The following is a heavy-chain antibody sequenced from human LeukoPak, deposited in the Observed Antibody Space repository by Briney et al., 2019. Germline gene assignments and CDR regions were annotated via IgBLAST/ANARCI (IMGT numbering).Heavy chain of an antibody. Sequence: SETLSLTCTVSGGSISSSSYYWGWIRQPPGKGLEWIGSIYYSGSTYYNPSLKSRVTISVDTSKNQSSLKLSSVTAADTAVYYCARDRRKGYSSGKVDYWGQGTLVTVSS. J-gene: IGHJ4*02. D-gene: IGHD6-19*01. CDR3: ARDRRKGYSSGKVDY. CDR2: IYYSGST. CDR1: GGSISSSSYY. V-gene: IGHV4-39*07.